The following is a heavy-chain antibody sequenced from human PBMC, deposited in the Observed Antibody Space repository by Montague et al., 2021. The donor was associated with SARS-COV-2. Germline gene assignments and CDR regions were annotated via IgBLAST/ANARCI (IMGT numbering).Heavy chain of an antibody. CDR2: INHSGST. V-gene: IGHV4-34*01. CDR1: GGSFSGYY. Sequence: SETLSLTCAVYGGSFSGYYWTWIRQPPGKGLEWIGEINHSGSTNYNPSXXSRVTISVDTSKNQFSLKLSSVTAADTAVYYCARRRRGIAAAVNWFDPWGQGTLVTVSS. D-gene: IGHD6-13*01. J-gene: IGHJ5*02. CDR3: ARRRRGIAAAVNWFDP.